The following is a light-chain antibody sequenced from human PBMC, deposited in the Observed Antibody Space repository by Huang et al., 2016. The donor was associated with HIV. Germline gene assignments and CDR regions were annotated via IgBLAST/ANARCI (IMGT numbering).Light chain of an antibody. CDR2: AAS. V-gene: IGKV1-6*01. CDR3: LQTYTYPWT. Sequence: IQMTQSPASLSASVGDRVTITCRASQAIRNDLGWYQQRLGKAPKLLVSAASHLQSGDPTRFGGSGSGKHFTLTISSLQSEDFTTYYCLQTYTYPWTFGQGTKVEI. CDR1: QAIRND. J-gene: IGKJ1*01.